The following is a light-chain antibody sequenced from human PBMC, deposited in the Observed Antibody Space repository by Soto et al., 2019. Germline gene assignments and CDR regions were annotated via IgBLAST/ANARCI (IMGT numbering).Light chain of an antibody. J-gene: IGLJ1*01. CDR3: CSFAGTGTQYV. V-gene: IGLV2-11*01. CDR2: EVN. CDR1: NSDVGGYNY. Sequence: QSALTQPRSVSGSPGQSVSISCTGTNSDVGGYNYLSWYQQYPGKAPKLIIFEVNKRPSGVPNRFSGSKSGNTASLTISALQADDEADYYCCSFAGTGTQYVFGTGTKVTVL.